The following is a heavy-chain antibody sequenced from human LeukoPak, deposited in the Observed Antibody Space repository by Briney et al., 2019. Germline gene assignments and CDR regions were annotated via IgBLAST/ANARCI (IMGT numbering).Heavy chain of an antibody. CDR2: ISYDGSNK. CDR3: AKDLRGGATNFFDY. J-gene: IGHJ4*02. Sequence: PGRSLRLSCAASGFTFSSYGMHWARQAPGKGLEWVAVISYDGSNKYYADSVKGRFTISRDNSKNTLYLQMNSLRAEDTAVYYCAKDLRGGATNFFDYWGQGTLVTVSS. V-gene: IGHV3-30*18. D-gene: IGHD1-26*01. CDR1: GFTFSSYG.